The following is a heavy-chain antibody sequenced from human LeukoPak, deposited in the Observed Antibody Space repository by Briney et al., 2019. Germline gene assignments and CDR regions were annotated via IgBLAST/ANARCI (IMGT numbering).Heavy chain of an antibody. Sequence: XXXKISXXXXGYXXXSYWIGWVRQLPGKGLEWMGIIYPGDSDTRYSPSFQGQVTISADKSISTAYLQWSSLKASDTAMYYCARRSSGSSSFDYWGQGTLVTVSS. J-gene: IGHJ4*02. CDR3: ARRSSGSSSFDY. CDR2: IYPGDSDT. CDR1: GYXXXSYW. D-gene: IGHD1-26*01. V-gene: IGHV5-51*01.